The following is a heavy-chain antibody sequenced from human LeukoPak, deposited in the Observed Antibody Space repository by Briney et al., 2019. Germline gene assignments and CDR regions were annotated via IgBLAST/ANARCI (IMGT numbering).Heavy chain of an antibody. V-gene: IGHV3-23*01. D-gene: IGHD6-13*01. Sequence: GESLRLSCAASGFTLSSYAMTWVRQAPGRGLEWVSSVDGGGGGTYYADSVKGRFTISRDNSKDTLYLQMNGLRAEDTAVYFCAKQSAGSAAWYSLHYDFWGQGTLVTVSS. J-gene: IGHJ4*02. CDR2: VDGGGGGT. CDR1: GFTLSSYA. CDR3: AKQSAGSAAWYSLHYDF.